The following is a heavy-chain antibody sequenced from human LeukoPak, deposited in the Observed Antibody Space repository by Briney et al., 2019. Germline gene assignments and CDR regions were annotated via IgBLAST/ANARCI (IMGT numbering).Heavy chain of an antibody. CDR3: ARETGPNDY. J-gene: IGHJ4*02. CDR1: GFTFNKYW. CDR2: INSDGSST. Sequence: GGSLRLSCRVSGFTFNKYWMHGVRQAPGKGLVWVSLINSDGSSTGYADSVKGRFTISRDNAKNTLYLQMNSLRAEDTAVYYCARETGPNDYWGQGTLVTVSS. D-gene: IGHD3-9*01. V-gene: IGHV3-74*01.